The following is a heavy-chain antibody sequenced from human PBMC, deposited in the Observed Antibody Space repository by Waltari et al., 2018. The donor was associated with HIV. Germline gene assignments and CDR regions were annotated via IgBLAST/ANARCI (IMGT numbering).Heavy chain of an antibody. CDR1: GITFSSHS. Sequence: EVQLVESGGGLVQPGGSLRLSCAASGITFSSHSMSWIRQAPGKGLEWVSYISSSSSAIYYADSVKGRFTISRDNAKNSLYLEMNSLRAEDTAVYYCARGSDWDAFDIWGQGTMVTVSS. D-gene: IGHD3-9*01. CDR3: ARGSDWDAFDI. V-gene: IGHV3-48*04. J-gene: IGHJ3*02. CDR2: ISSSSSAI.